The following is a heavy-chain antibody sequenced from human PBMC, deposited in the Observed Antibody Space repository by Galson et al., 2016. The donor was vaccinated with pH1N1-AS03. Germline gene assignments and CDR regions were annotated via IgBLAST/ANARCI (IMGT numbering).Heavy chain of an antibody. CDR1: GFTFSPYA. D-gene: IGHD3-3*01. CDR2: ISSDGSNK. V-gene: IGHV3-30*04. CDR3: AKDQSHIIPLSGALS. J-gene: IGHJ5*02. Sequence: SLRLSCAGSGFTFSPYAMHWVRQAPGKGLEWVAVISSDGSNKYYSDSGKGRFTISRDNSRNTVYLQMNSLRVEDTATYYCAKDQSHIIPLSGALSWGQGTLVTVSS.